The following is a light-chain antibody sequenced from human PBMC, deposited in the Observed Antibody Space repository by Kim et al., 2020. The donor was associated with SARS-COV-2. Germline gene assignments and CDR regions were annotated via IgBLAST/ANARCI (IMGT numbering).Light chain of an antibody. V-gene: IGLV2-14*04. Sequence: PGQSITISFTGTNSDVGGYNYVSWYQQQPGKAPKLMIYDVSKRPSGVSDRSSGSKSGNMASLTISGLQAEDEADYFCSSYSSSREVFGGGTQLTVL. J-gene: IGLJ2*01. CDR3: SSYSSSREV. CDR1: NSDVGGYNY. CDR2: DVS.